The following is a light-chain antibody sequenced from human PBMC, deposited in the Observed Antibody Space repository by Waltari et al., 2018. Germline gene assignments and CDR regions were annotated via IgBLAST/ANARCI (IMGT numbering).Light chain of an antibody. V-gene: IGLV2-14*01. Sequence: QSALTQPASVSGPPGQSITLPCTGTARDVGAYDYLSWSQQYPGEAPKLIIYEVISRPSGVSNRFSGSESGNTASLTISGLQAEDEAEYYCSSYTITTTCGLFGGGTKLTVL. CDR1: ARDVGAYDY. J-gene: IGLJ2*01. CDR3: SSYTITTTCGL. CDR2: EVI.